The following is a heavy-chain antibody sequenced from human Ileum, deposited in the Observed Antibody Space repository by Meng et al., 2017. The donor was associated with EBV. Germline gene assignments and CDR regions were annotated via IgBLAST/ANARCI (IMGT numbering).Heavy chain of an antibody. CDR2: IYYSGST. D-gene: IGHD2-15*01. V-gene: IGHV4-59*08. CDR1: GGSISSYY. J-gene: IGHJ4*02. CDR3: ARGGWSLDY. Sequence: VPRQASGPGLVKPSETLSLTCTVSGGSISSYYWSWIRQPPGKGLEWIGYIYYSGSTNYNPSLKSRVTISVDTSKNQFSLNLSSVTAADTAVYYCARGGWSLDYWGQGTLVTVSS.